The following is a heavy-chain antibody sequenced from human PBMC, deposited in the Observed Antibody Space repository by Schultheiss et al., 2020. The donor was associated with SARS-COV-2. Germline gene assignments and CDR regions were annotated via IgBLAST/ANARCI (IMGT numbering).Heavy chain of an antibody. D-gene: IGHD2-21*02. CDR2: IYSGGST. V-gene: IGHV3-66*02. Sequence: GESLKISCAASGFTVSSNYMSWVRQAPGKGLEWVSVIYSGGSTYYADSVKGRFTISRDNSKNTLYLQMNSLRAEDTAVYYCARDDVTYDYWGQGTLVTVSS. CDR3: ARDDVTYDY. CDR1: GFTVSSNY. J-gene: IGHJ4*02.